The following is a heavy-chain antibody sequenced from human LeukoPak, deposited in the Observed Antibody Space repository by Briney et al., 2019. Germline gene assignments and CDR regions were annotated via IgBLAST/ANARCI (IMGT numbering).Heavy chain of an antibody. V-gene: IGHV1-69*05. CDR2: IIPIFGTA. D-gene: IGHD6-19*01. Sequence: ASVKVSCKASGGTFSSYAISWVRQAPGQGLEWMGGIIPIFGTANYAQKFQGRVTITTDESTSTAYMELSSLRSEDTAVYYCAGTSSGVIVVAGNLFDYWGQGTLVTVSS. CDR3: AGTSSGVIVVAGNLFDY. J-gene: IGHJ4*02. CDR1: GGTFSSYA.